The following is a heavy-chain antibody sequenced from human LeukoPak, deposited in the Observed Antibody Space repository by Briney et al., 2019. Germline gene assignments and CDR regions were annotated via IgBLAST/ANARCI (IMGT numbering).Heavy chain of an antibody. D-gene: IGHD1-26*01. CDR2: ISGSGSTI. Sequence: PGGSLRLSCAASGFTFSSYEMNWVRQAPGKGLEWVSYISGSGSTIYYADSVRGRFTISRDNAKNSLYLQMNGLRVEDTAVYYCARDGVGADGIDYWGQGTLVTVSS. J-gene: IGHJ4*02. CDR1: GFTFSSYE. CDR3: ARDGVGADGIDY. V-gene: IGHV3-48*03.